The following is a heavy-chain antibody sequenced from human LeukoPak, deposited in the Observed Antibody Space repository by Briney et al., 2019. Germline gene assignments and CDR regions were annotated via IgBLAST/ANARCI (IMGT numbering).Heavy chain of an antibody. J-gene: IGHJ3*02. CDR1: GIRFSSYA. Sequence: GGSLRLSCAASGIRFSSYALSWVRQAPGKGLKWVSSISRSGENTYYADSMKGRFTISRDNSKNTVYLQMNSLTVEDTAIYYCAKVKQRPWGSAFDGFDMWGQGTMVTVSS. CDR2: ISRSGENT. CDR3: AKVKQRPWGSAFDGFDM. V-gene: IGHV3-23*01. D-gene: IGHD7-27*01.